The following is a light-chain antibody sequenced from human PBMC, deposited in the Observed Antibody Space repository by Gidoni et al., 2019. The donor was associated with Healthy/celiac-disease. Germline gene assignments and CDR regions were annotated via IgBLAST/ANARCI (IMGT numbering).Light chain of an antibody. CDR3: QQRSNWPPWT. CDR2: DAS. Sequence: DIVLTQPPATLSLSPGERATLSCRSSQSVSSYLAWYQQKPGQAPRLLIYDASNRATGIPARFSGSGSGTDFTLTISSLEPEDFAVYYCQQRSNWPPWTFGQGTKVEIK. J-gene: IGKJ1*01. CDR1: QSVSSY. V-gene: IGKV3-11*01.